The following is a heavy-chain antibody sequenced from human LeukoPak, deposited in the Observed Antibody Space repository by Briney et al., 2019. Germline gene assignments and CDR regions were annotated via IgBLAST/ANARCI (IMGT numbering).Heavy chain of an antibody. D-gene: IGHD3-10*01. CDR2: IYSGGST. J-gene: IGHJ4*02. CDR1: GFTVSSNY. Sequence: GGSLRLSCAASGFTVSSNYMSWVRQAPGKGLEWVSVIYSGGSTYYADSVKGRFTISRDNSKNTLYLQMNSLRAEDTAVYYCARGPGGAYYYGSGSYFSYWGQGTLVTVSS. CDR3: ARGPGGAYYYGSGSYFSY. V-gene: IGHV3-66*01.